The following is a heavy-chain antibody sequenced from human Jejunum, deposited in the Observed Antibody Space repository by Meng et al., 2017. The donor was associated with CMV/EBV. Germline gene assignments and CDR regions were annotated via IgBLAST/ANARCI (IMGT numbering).Heavy chain of an antibody. CDR3: ARDRPLNGYNYAVY. CDR1: GGTFNSFV. Sequence: QGQLVQSGVEAKRPGSSVKCSCKASGGTFNSFVIIWVRQAPGQGLEWMGCIIPIFRTAHYAQKFQGTVTITADESTTTAYMELSSLRSEDTAMYYCARDRPLNGYNYAVYWGQGTLVTVSS. V-gene: IGHV1-69*12. D-gene: IGHD5-24*01. J-gene: IGHJ4*02. CDR2: IIPIFRTA.